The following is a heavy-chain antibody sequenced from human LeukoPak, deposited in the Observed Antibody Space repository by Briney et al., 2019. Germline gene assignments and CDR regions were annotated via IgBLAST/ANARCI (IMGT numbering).Heavy chain of an antibody. Sequence: GGSLRLSCVASGFAFTNCWMSWVRQAPGKGLEWVANIKEDGSEKYYVDSLKGRFTISRDNAKNSLYLQMNSLRAEDTAVYYCARVKLRGGLSSDWGQGTLVTVSS. CDR1: GFAFTNCW. V-gene: IGHV3-7*04. D-gene: IGHD3-22*01. CDR3: ARVKLRGGLSSD. J-gene: IGHJ4*02. CDR2: IKEDGSEK.